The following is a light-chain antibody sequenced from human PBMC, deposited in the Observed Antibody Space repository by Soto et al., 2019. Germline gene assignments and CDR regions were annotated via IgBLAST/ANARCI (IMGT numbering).Light chain of an antibody. Sequence: QSALTQPASVSGSPGQSITISCTGTSSDVGAYIFVSWYQQHPGKAPKLMIYDIINRPSGVSNRFSGSKSGNTASLTISGLQAEDEADYCCVSLTTSRSYVFGTGTKVTVL. CDR2: DII. CDR3: VSLTTSRSYV. V-gene: IGLV2-14*03. CDR1: SSDVGAYIF. J-gene: IGLJ1*01.